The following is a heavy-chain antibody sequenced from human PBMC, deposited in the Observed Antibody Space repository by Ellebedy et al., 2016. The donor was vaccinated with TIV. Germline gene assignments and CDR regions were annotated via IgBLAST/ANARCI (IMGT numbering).Heavy chain of an antibody. CDR3: ARDNWGSLDL. CDR2: IYYSGGN. V-gene: IGHV4-59*01. CDR1: GGSISSYY. J-gene: IGHJ5*02. D-gene: IGHD3-16*01. Sequence: MPSETLSLTCTVSGGSISSYYWSWIRQPPGKGLEWIGYIYYSGGNNYNPALKSRVTISVDTSKNQFSLKLRSVTAADTAVYFCARDNWGSLDLWGQGTLVTVSS.